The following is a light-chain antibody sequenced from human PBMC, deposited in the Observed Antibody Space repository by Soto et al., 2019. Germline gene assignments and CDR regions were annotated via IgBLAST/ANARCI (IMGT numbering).Light chain of an antibody. CDR2: NVN. Sequence: QSVLIQPPSVSGCPGQSVTISCTGTSSDVWSYDYVSWYRQHPGTVPKPMIYNVNTQPSGVPGRFSGSKSGDTASMTISGLRAEDEADFPSYVFETGTKVTVL. V-gene: IGLV2-11*01. CDR1: SSDVWSYDY. CDR3: YV. J-gene: IGLJ1*01.